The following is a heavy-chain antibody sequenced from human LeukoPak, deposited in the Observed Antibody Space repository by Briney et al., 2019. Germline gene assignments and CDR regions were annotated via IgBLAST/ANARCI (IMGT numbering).Heavy chain of an antibody. V-gene: IGHV3-30-3*01. CDR1: GFAFSSLA. J-gene: IGHJ4*02. Sequence: GTSLRLSCAVSGFAFSSLAMHWVRQAPGKGLEWVAFISYDGNNQYYADSVKGRFTISRDNSKNTLYLQMSNLRAEDTAIYYCARVGSRYCSGANCYDGFWGQGTLVSVSS. D-gene: IGHD2-15*01. CDR2: ISYDGNNQ. CDR3: ARVGSRYCSGANCYDGF.